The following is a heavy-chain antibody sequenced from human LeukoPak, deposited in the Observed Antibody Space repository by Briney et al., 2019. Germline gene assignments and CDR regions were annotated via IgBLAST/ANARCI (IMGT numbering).Heavy chain of an antibody. CDR3: EKDRQEVPYCFDD. D-gene: IGHD4/OR15-4a*01. J-gene: IGHJ4*02. Sequence: GGSLRLSCAAAGFIFSSYAMSWVRQAPGKGLEWVSAISGSGGSTYYADSVKGRFTISRDNSKNTLYLQMNSLRAQDTAVYYCEKDRQEVPYCFDDWGEGTLVTVSS. CDR2: ISGSGGST. V-gene: IGHV3-23*01. CDR1: GFIFSSYA.